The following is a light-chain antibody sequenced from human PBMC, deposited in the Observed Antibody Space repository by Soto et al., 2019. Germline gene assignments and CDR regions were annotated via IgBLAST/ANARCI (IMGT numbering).Light chain of an antibody. Sequence: EIVMTQSPASLSVSPGDGATLSCRASQSVASNVAWYQQKPGQGPRLLIHGASTRAVGVPARFSGSGSGTDFTLTISSLQSEDFAVHYCQQYHNWPPQYTFGQGTQLQIK. CDR2: GAS. V-gene: IGKV3-15*01. J-gene: IGKJ2*01. CDR3: QQYHNWPPQYT. CDR1: QSVASN.